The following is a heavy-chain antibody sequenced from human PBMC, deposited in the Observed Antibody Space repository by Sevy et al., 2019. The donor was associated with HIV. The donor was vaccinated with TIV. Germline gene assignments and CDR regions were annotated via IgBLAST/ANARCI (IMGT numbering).Heavy chain of an antibody. V-gene: IGHV3-48*02. CDR2: ISSSSSTI. D-gene: IGHD5-12*01. J-gene: IGHJ4*02. CDR3: ASIIGVATTSAPFDY. CDR1: GFTFSSYS. Sequence: GGSLRLSCAASGFTFSSYSMNWVRQAPGKGLEWVSYISSSSSTIYYADSMKGRFTISRDNAKNSLYLQMNSLRDEDTAVYYCASIIGVATTSAPFDYWGQGTLVTVSS.